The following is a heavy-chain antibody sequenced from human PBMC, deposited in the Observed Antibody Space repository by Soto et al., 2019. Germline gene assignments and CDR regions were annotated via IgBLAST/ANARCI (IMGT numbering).Heavy chain of an antibody. CDR3: ARARSTIPSRRGIGYYGVDV. Sequence: KTSETLSLTCVVNGGSFSGYYWTWIRQPSGKGLEWIGEINHSGITDNNPFLKSRVTISVDTSKNQFSLTLKSVTAADTAVYYCARARSTIPSRRGIGYYGVDVWGQGTSVTVS. CDR2: INHSGIT. J-gene: IGHJ6*02. D-gene: IGHD2-21*01. CDR1: GGSFSGYY. V-gene: IGHV4-34*01.